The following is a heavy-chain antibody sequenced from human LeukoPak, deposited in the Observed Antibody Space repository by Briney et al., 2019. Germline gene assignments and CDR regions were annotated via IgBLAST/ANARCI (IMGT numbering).Heavy chain of an antibody. CDR2: IYYSGST. D-gene: IGHD3-16*01. J-gene: IGHJ5*02. V-gene: IGHV4-59*01. CDR3: ARDVGDWFDP. Sequence: SETLSLTCTVSGGSISSYYWSWIWQPPGKGLEWIGYIYYSGSTNYNPSLKSRVTISVDTSKNQFSLKLSSVTAADTAVYYCARDVGDWFDPWGQGTLVTVSS. CDR1: GGSISSYY.